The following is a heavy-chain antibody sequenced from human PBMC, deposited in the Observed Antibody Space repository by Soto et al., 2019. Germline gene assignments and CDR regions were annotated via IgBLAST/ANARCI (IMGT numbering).Heavy chain of an antibody. D-gene: IGHD6-6*01. CDR3: ARDFGAGHSSSLLGSVDSITYYYYMDV. Sequence: GGSLRLSCAASGFTFSNFWVSWVRQAPGKGLEWVANIKQDGSEKYYVDSVKGRFTISRDNAKNSLYLQMNSLRAEEKAVYYCARDFGAGHSSSLLGSVDSITYYYYMDVWGKGTTVTVSS. V-gene: IGHV3-7*01. CDR1: GFTFSNFW. J-gene: IGHJ6*03. CDR2: IKQDGSEK.